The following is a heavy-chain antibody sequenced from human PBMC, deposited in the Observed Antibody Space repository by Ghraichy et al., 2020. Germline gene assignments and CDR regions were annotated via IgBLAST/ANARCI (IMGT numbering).Heavy chain of an antibody. CDR2: ISYDGSNK. CDR1: GFTFSSYA. D-gene: IGHD4-17*01. Sequence: GESLNISCAASGFTFSSYAMHWVRQAPGKGLEWVAVISYDGSNKYYADSVKGRFTISRDNSKNTLYLQMNSLRAEDTAVYYCARAGRNYGDFYFDYWGQGTLVTVSS. J-gene: IGHJ4*02. V-gene: IGHV3-30-3*01. CDR3: ARAGRNYGDFYFDY.